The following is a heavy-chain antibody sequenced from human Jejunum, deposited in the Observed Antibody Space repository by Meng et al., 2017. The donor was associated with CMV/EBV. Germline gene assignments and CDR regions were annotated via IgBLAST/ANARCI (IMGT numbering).Heavy chain of an antibody. CDR2: ISSNESVI. J-gene: IGHJ5*02. Sequence: YMTWIRQAPGKGLEWISSISSNESVIYYGDSVKGRFTIARDNAKNSLHLQMSSLRAEDTAVYYCARGVWVGYCPNVFCFNNWFDPWGQGTLVTVSS. V-gene: IGHV3-11*01. CDR3: ARGVWVGYCPNVFCFNNWFDP. CDR1: Y. D-gene: IGHD2-8*01.